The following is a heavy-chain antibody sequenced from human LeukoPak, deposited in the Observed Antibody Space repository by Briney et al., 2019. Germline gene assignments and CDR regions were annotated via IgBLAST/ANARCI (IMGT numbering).Heavy chain of an antibody. D-gene: IGHD3-16*01. CDR2: ISGSGGST. CDR1: GFTFSSYG. CDR3: AKGGPLRGRHYYYYMDV. V-gene: IGHV3-23*01. J-gene: IGHJ6*03. Sequence: GGSLRLSCAASGFTFSSYGMSWVRQAPGKGLEWVSAISGSGGSTYYADSVKGRFTISRDNSKNTLYLQMNSLRAEDTAVYYCAKGGPLRGRHYYYYMDVWGKGTTVTVSS.